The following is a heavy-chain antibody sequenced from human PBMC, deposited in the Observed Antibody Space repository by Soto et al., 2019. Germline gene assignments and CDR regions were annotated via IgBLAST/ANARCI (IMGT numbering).Heavy chain of an antibody. CDR1: GFTFSAYN. V-gene: IGHV3-48*02. CDR3: ARHRLGYYLDY. CDR2: ISSSSAI. D-gene: IGHD7-27*01. Sequence: VGSLRLSCAASGFTFSAYNINWVRQAPGKGLEWVSYISSSSAIYYADSVRGRFTISRDNAKNSLYLQLNTLRDEDTAVYYCARHRLGYYLDYWGRGTLVTVSS. J-gene: IGHJ4*02.